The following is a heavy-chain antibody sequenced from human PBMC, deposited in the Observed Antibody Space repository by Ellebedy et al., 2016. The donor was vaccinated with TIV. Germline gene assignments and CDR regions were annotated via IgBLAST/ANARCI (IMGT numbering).Heavy chain of an antibody. Sequence: PGGSLRLSCAASGFSFSSYGMHWVRQAPGKGLEWVAFIRRDGSNKYYTDSVEGRFTISRDNSKNIVYLQTNSLRAEDTAVYYCARDRWPYFFDCWGQGTLVTVSS. CDR3: ARDRWPYFFDC. CDR1: GFSFSSYG. D-gene: IGHD4-23*01. J-gene: IGHJ4*02. CDR2: IRRDGSNK. V-gene: IGHV3-30*02.